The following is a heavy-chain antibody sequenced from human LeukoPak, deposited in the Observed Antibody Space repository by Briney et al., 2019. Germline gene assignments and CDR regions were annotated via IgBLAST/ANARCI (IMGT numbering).Heavy chain of an antibody. CDR3: ARDRVTTNPYYMDV. D-gene: IGHD3-10*01. CDR2: VYDSGET. J-gene: IGHJ6*03. Sequence: SETLSLTCIVSGGSISSGDYYWSWIRQPPGKGLEWIGSVYDSGETYFNPSLMSRVTMSVDRSKNQFSLKLSSVTAADTAVYYCARDRVTTNPYYMDVWGKGTTVTVSS. CDR1: GGSISSGDYY. V-gene: IGHV4-30-2*01.